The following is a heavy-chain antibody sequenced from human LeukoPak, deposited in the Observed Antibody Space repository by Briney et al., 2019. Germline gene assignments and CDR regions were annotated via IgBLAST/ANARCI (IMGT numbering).Heavy chain of an antibody. CDR2: IFHSGST. CDR3: ARDQACSNGVCSFFDY. Sequence: PSETLSLTCTVSGYTISGGYYWGWVWQSPRKGLEWIVSIFHSGSTYYNPSLKTHVTISLDTSKNKFSLNLRSVTAADTAIYYCARDQACSNGVCSFFDYWGQGTLVTVSS. CDR1: GYTISGGYY. V-gene: IGHV4-38-2*02. J-gene: IGHJ4*02. D-gene: IGHD2-8*01.